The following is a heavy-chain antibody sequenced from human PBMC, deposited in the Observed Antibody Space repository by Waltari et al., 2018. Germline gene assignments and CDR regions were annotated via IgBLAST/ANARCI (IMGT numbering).Heavy chain of an antibody. V-gene: IGHV3-74*01. D-gene: IGHD3-10*01. CDR1: GFRFSNYW. Sequence: EEQLLESGGGLVQPGDSLRLSCAGSGFRFSNYWMNWVRQAPGKGLLWVEQISDDETSISYADSVKGRFTISRDNAKDTVYLQMKRLRVEDTAVYYCARLAPRAYRSPVPGRHYYYGMDVWGQGTTVTVSS. J-gene: IGHJ6*02. CDR3: ARLAPRAYRSPVPGRHYYYGMDV. CDR2: ISDDETSI.